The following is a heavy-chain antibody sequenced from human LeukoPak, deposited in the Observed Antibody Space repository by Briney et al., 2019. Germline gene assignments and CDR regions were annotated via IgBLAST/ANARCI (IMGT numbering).Heavy chain of an antibody. Sequence: SETLSLTCTDSGGSISSGGYYWSWIRQHPGKGLEWIGYIYYSGSTYYNPSLKSRVTISVDTSKNQFSLKLSSVTAADTAVYYCASDKQPGGWFDPWGQGTLVIVSS. CDR1: GGSISSGGYY. CDR2: IYYSGST. D-gene: IGHD1-14*01. CDR3: ASDKQPGGWFDP. V-gene: IGHV4-31*03. J-gene: IGHJ5*02.